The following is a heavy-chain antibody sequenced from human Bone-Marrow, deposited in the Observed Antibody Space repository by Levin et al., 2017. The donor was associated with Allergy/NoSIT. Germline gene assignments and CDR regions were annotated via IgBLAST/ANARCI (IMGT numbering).Heavy chain of an antibody. Sequence: ASVKVSCKASGGTFSSYAISWVRQAPGQGLEWMGRIIPILGIANYAQKFQGRVTITADKSTSTAYMELSSLRSEDTAVYYCARGQPALLKHLVVAAKCGDWFDPWGQGTLVTVSS. J-gene: IGHJ5*02. CDR3: ARGQPALLKHLVVAAKCGDWFDP. D-gene: IGHD2-15*01. CDR2: IIPILGIA. CDR1: GGTFSSYA. V-gene: IGHV1-69*04.